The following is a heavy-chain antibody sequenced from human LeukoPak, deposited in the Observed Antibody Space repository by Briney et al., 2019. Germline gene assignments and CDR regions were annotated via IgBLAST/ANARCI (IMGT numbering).Heavy chain of an antibody. V-gene: IGHV4-38-2*02. CDR1: GYSISSGYY. CDR3: AREAWTKDFDY. Sequence: SETLSLTXTVSGYSISSGYYWGWVRQPPGKGLEWIGSIYHSGSTYYNPSLKSRVTISVDTSKNQFSLKLSSVTAADTAVYYCAREAWTKDFDYWGQGTLVTVSS. CDR2: IYHSGST. J-gene: IGHJ4*02. D-gene: IGHD3/OR15-3a*01.